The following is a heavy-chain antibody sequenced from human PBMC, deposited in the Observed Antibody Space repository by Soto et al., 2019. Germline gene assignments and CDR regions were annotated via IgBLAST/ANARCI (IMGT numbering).Heavy chain of an antibody. J-gene: IGHJ5*02. CDR1: GYTFTSYA. CDR3: ARVYCSSTSCYGWWFDP. CDR2: VNAGNGNT. D-gene: IGHD2-2*01. Sequence: ASVKVSCKASGYTFTSYAMHWVRQAPGQRLEWMGWVNAGNGNTKYSQKFQGRVTITRDTSASTAYMELSSLRSEDTAVYYCARVYCSSTSCYGWWFDPWGQGTLVTV. V-gene: IGHV1-3*01.